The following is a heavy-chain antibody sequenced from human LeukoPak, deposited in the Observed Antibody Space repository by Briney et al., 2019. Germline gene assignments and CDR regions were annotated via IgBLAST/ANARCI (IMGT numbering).Heavy chain of an antibody. D-gene: IGHD3-9*01. J-gene: IGHJ4*02. CDR3: AKGGHYDLLTGYWYYFDY. Sequence: PSETLSLTCTVSGGSISSNTYSWGWIRQPPGKGLEWIGNIYYSGSTYYNPSLKSRVAISVDTSKNQFSLRLNSVTAADTAVYYCAKGGHYDLLTGYWYYFDYWGQGTLVTVSS. V-gene: IGHV4-39*01. CDR1: GGSISSNTYS. CDR2: IYYSGST.